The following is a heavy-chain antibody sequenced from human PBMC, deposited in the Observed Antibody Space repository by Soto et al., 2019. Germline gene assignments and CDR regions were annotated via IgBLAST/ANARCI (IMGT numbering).Heavy chain of an antibody. CDR3: ARESRSSPFMDV. J-gene: IGHJ6*02. D-gene: IGHD2-2*01. V-gene: IGHV1-69*13. CDR1: GGTSSSYA. Sequence: SVKVSCKASGGTSSSYAISWVRQAPGQGLEWMGGIIPIFGTANYAQKFQGRVTITADESTSTAYMELSSLRSEDTAVYYCARESRSSPFMDVWGQGTTVTVSS. CDR2: IIPIFGTA.